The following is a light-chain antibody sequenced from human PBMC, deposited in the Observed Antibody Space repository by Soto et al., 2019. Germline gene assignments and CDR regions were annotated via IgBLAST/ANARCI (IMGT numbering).Light chain of an antibody. CDR3: SSYTRSSTLYVV. CDR2: DVS. Sequence: QSALTQPASVSGSPGQSITISCTGSSSDAGGYNYVSWYQQHPGKAPKLMIYDVSNRPSGVSNRFSGSKSGNTASLTISGLQAEDEADYYCSSYTRSSTLYVVFAGGTKLTVL. J-gene: IGLJ2*01. V-gene: IGLV2-14*01. CDR1: SSDAGGYNY.